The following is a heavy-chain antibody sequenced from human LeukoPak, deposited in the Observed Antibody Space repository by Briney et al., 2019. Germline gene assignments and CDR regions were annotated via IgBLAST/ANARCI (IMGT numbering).Heavy chain of an antibody. CDR3: ARATASRFDY. D-gene: IGHD4-17*01. Sequence: GGSLRLSCAASGFTFSSYGMHWVRQAPGKGLEWVSVIYSGGSTYYTDSGRGRCTISRDNSKNTLYLQMDSLRAEDTAVYYCARATASRFDYWGQGTLVTVSS. CDR1: GFTFSSYG. CDR2: IYSGGST. V-gene: IGHV3-53*01. J-gene: IGHJ4*02.